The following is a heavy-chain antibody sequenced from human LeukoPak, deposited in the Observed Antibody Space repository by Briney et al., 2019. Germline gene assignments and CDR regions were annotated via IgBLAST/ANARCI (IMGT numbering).Heavy chain of an antibody. J-gene: IGHJ5*02. D-gene: IGHD6-6*01. V-gene: IGHV1-69*05. CDR3: ARVGYSSSSFSSGWFDP. Sequence: GASVKVSCKASGGTFSSYAISWVRQAPGQGLEWMGGIIPIFGTANYAPKFQGRVTITTDESTSTAYMELSSLRSEDTAVYYCARVGYSSSSFSSGWFDPWGQGTLVTVSS. CDR2: IIPIFGTA. CDR1: GGTFSSYA.